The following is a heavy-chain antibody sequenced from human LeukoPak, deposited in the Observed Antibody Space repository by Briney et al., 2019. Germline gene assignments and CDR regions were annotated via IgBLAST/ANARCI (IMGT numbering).Heavy chain of an antibody. Sequence: SETLSLTCTVSGGSISSYYWSWIRQPPGKGLEWIGYIYYSASTNYNPSLKSRVTISVDTSKNQFSLKLSSVTAADTAVYYCARMPNSGYDLAIDYWGQGTLVTVSS. CDR2: IYYSAST. J-gene: IGHJ4*02. CDR3: ARMPNSGYDLAIDY. V-gene: IGHV4-59*01. D-gene: IGHD5-12*01. CDR1: GGSISSYY.